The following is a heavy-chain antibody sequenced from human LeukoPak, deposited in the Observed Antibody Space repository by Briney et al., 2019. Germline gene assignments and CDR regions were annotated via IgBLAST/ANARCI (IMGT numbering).Heavy chain of an antibody. CDR1: GFTFSSYA. CDR3: AKEQTARRGNWFDP. J-gene: IGHJ5*02. CDR2: ISYDGSNK. D-gene: IGHD6-6*01. V-gene: IGHV3-30-3*01. Sequence: GGSLRLSCAASGFTFSSYAMHWVRQAPGKGLEWVAVISYDGSNKYYADSVKGRFTISRDNSKNTLYLQMNSLRAEDTAVYYCAKEQTARRGNWFDPWGQGTLVTVSS.